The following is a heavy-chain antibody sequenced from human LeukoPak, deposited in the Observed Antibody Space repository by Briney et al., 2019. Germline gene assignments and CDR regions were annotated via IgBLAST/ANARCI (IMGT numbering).Heavy chain of an antibody. V-gene: IGHV4-34*01. CDR2: INHSGST. CDR1: GGSFSGYY. D-gene: IGHD5-18*01. J-gene: IGHJ4*02. CDR3: ARGLGHSYGHRALDY. Sequence: SETLSLTCAVYGGSFSGYYWSWIRQPPGKGLEWIGEINHSGSTNYNPSLKSRVTISVDTSKNQFSLKLSSVTAADTAVYYCARGLGHSYGHRALDYWGQGTLVTVSS.